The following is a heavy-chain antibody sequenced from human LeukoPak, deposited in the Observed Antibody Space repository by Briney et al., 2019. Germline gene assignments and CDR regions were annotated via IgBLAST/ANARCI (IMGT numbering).Heavy chain of an antibody. V-gene: IGHV5-51*01. CDR2: IYPGDSDT. Sequence: GESLKISCKGSGYSFTSYWIGWVRQMPGKGLGWMGIIYPGDSDTRYSPSFQGQVTISADKSISTAYLQWSSLKASDTAMYYCARYGSFGVVTNAFDYWGQGTLVTVSS. CDR1: GYSFTSYW. CDR3: ARYGSFGVVTNAFDY. J-gene: IGHJ4*02. D-gene: IGHD3-3*01.